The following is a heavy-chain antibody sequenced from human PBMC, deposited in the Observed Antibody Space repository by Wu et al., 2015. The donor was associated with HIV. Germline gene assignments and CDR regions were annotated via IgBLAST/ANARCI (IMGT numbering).Heavy chain of an antibody. CDR1: GYTFSAYD. D-gene: IGHD5-18*01. Sequence: QVQLVQSETEMKKPGASLKVSCKASGYTFSAYDINWVRQAPGQGLEWVGWMNPNSGNTGSAQKFQGRLTITRNTSISTAYMELSSLRSEDTAVYYCARAARGYSYGYGNWFDPWGQGTLVTVSS. J-gene: IGHJ5*02. CDR3: ARAARGYSYGYGNWFDP. CDR2: MNPNSGNT. V-gene: IGHV1-8*01.